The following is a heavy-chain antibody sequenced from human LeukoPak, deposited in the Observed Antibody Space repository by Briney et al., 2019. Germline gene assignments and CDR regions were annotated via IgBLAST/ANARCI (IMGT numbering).Heavy chain of an antibody. CDR1: GGSISSGTYY. D-gene: IGHD2-15*01. Sequence: SETLSLTCTVSGGSISSGTYYWGWIRQPPGKGLEWIGSIYHSGSTNYNPSLKSRVTISVDTSKNQFSLKLSSVTAADTAVYYCARAIGRIPYYYYYMDVWGKGTTVTVSS. J-gene: IGHJ6*03. V-gene: IGHV4-39*07. CDR3: ARAIGRIPYYYYYMDV. CDR2: IYHSGST.